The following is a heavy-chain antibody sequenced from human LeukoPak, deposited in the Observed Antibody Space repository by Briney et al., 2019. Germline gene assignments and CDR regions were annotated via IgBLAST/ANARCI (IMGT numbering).Heavy chain of an antibody. D-gene: IGHD2-15*01. J-gene: IGHJ6*02. CDR3: ARDCVVAYPRGMDV. Sequence: SQTLSLACTVSGGSISRGDYYWSWIRQPPGKGLEWIGYIYYSGSTYYNPSLKSRVTISVDTSKNQFSLKLSSVTAADTAVYYCARDCVVAYPRGMDVWGQGTTVTVSS. CDR2: IYYSGST. CDR1: GGSISRGDYY. V-gene: IGHV4-30-4*01.